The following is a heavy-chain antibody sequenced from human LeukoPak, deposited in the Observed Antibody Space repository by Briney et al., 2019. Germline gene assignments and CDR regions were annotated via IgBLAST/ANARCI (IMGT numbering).Heavy chain of an antibody. V-gene: IGHV1-2*06. CDR2: INPNSGGT. CDR1: GYTFTGYY. CDR3: AREVAYCGGDCYPQSYYYYYMDV. J-gene: IGHJ6*03. Sequence: ASVKVSCKASGYTFTGYYMHWVRQAPGQRLEWMGRINPNSGGTNYAQKFQGRVTMTRDTSISTAYMELSRLRSDDTAVYYCAREVAYCGGDCYPQSYYYYYMDVWGKGTTVTVSS. D-gene: IGHD2-21*02.